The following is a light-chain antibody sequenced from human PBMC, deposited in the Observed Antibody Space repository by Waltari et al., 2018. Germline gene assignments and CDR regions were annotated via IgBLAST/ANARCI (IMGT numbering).Light chain of an antibody. J-gene: IGKJ5*01. V-gene: IGKV1-5*03. CDR3: QRHGFWPFT. CDR1: QSVNRW. Sequence: DIQMTQSPSTLSASVGDRVTITCRASQSVNRWLAWYQQKPGKAPKLLISKASALQNGVAPRFSGGGSGTEFTLTISSLEPADFAVYYCQRHGFWPFTFGQGTRLEI. CDR2: KAS.